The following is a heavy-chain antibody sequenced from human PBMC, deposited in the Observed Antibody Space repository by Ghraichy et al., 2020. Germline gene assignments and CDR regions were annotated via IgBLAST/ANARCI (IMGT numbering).Heavy chain of an antibody. Sequence: ASVKVSCKASGYNFKDYCMHWVRQAPGQGLEWMGIINPSVATTTYAQSFQGRVTFTTDTSTSTVYMDLSSLGSEDTAIYYCASWSSSGYYDKYYIDFWGQGTLVTVSS. CDR2: INPSVATT. D-gene: IGHD6-19*01. CDR3: ASWSSSGYYDKYYIDF. V-gene: IGHV1-46*02. CDR1: GYNFKDYC. J-gene: IGHJ4*02.